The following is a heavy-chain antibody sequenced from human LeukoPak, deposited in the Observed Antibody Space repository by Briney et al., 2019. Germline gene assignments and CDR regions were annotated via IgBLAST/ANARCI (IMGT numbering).Heavy chain of an antibody. D-gene: IGHD2-2*01. J-gene: IGHJ6*03. CDR2: IYTSGST. CDR3: ARAAIVVVPASLNPYYYYMDV. V-gene: IGHV4-61*02. CDR1: GGSISSGSYY. Sequence: TLSLTCTVSGGSISSGSYYWSWIRQPAGKGLEWIGRIYTSGSTNYNPSLKSRVTISVDTSKNQFSLKLSSVTAADTAVYYCARAAIVVVPASLNPYYYYMDVWGKGTTVTVSS.